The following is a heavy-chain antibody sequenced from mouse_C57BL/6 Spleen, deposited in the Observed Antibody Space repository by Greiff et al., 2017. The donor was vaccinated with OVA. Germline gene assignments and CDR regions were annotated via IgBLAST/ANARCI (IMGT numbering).Heavy chain of an antibody. CDR3: ARFTTVVAGDYFDY. D-gene: IGHD1-1*01. CDR2: ISGGGGNT. CDR1: GFTFSSYT. V-gene: IGHV5-9*01. Sequence: EVKLVESGGGLVKPGGSLKLSCAASGFTFSSYTMSWVRQTPEKRLEWVATISGGGGNTYYPDSVKGRFTISRDNAKNTLYLQMSSLRSEDTALYYCARFTTVVAGDYFDYWGQGTTLTVSS. J-gene: IGHJ2*01.